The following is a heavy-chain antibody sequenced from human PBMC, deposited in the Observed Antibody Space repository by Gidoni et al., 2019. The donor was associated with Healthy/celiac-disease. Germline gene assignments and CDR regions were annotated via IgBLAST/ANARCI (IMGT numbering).Heavy chain of an antibody. J-gene: IGHJ2*01. CDR3: ARDVGGNSPWYFDL. D-gene: IGHD2-21*02. Sequence: QVHLQESGPGLVKPSQHLSLTCTVSGGSISSGSYYWSWIRQPAGKGLEWIGRIHTSGSTNYNPSLKSRVTMSVDTSKNQFALKLSSVTAADTAVYYCARDVGGNSPWYFDLWGRGTLVPVSS. CDR2: IHTSGST. V-gene: IGHV4-61*02. CDR1: GGSISSGSYY.